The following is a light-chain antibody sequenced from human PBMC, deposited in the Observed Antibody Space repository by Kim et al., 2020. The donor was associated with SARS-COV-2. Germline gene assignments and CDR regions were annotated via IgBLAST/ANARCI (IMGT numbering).Light chain of an antibody. CDR2: DAS. CDR3: QHYYTWPYN. CDR1: QNINSD. J-gene: IGKJ2*01. Sequence: SVSSEERATLSCRASQNINSDLAWYQQKPGQAPRLLIYDASTRIPGLPERFSGSGSGREFTLTISNLQSEDFAVYYCQHYYTWPYNFGQGTKLEI. V-gene: IGKV3-15*01.